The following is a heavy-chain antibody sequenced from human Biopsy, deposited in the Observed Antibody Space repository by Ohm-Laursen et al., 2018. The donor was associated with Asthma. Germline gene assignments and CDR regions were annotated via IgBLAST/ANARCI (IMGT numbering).Heavy chain of an antibody. CDR3: ARDALYDNSAYIGDAFDI. D-gene: IGHD3-22*01. J-gene: IGHJ3*02. CDR2: ISPNNGGT. CDR1: GYTFTSYY. V-gene: IGHV1-2*06. Sequence: GASVKVSCKASGYTFTSYYIHWVRQAPGEGLEWLGRISPNNGGTHYAQKFQGRVTMTRDRSISTAYMELSSLTSDDTAVYYCARDALYDNSAYIGDAFDIWGQGAMVTVSS.